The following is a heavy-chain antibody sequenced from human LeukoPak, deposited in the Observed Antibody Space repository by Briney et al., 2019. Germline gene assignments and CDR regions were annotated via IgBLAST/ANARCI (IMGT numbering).Heavy chain of an antibody. CDR2: VDPEDGET. CDR3: ATVRVGDYDSSGYRFDY. V-gene: IGHV1-69-2*01. Sequence: ATVKISSKASRFTLTYYYMHWMQPAPGKGLGWIGRVDPEDGETIYAEKFQCRVTITADTSTDTAYMELSSLRSEDTAVYYCATVRVGDYDSSGYRFDYWGQGTLVTVSS. CDR1: RFTLTYYY. D-gene: IGHD3-22*01. J-gene: IGHJ4*02.